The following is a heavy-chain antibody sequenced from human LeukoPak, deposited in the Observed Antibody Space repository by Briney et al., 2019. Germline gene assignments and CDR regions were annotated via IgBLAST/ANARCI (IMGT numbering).Heavy chain of an antibody. CDR2: IYPGDSDT. V-gene: IGHV5-51*01. Sequence: PGESLKISCKGSRYSFTSYWIGWVRQMPGKGLEWMGIIYPGDSDTRYSPSFQGQVTISADKSISTAYLQWSSLKASDIAMYYCARSRRDSAAKRGLLDYWGQGTLVTVSS. CDR3: ARSRRDSAAKRGLLDY. CDR1: RYSFTSYW. D-gene: IGHD2-2*01. J-gene: IGHJ4*02.